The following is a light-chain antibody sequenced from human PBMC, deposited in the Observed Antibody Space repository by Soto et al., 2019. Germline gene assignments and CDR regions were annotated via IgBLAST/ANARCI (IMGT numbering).Light chain of an antibody. CDR3: QQYAASPWT. CDR2: GTS. Sequence: EIMMTQSPATLSLSPGERATLSCRASQSVSSSYLAWYQQKPGQAPRLLIYGTSNRATGIPDRFSGSGSGTDFTLTISRLEPEDFAVYYCQQYAASPWTFGQGTKVEIK. CDR1: QSVSSSY. V-gene: IGKV3-20*01. J-gene: IGKJ1*01.